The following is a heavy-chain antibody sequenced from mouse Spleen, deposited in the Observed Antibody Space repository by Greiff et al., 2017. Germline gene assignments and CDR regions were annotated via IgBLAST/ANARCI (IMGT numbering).Heavy chain of an antibody. D-gene: IGHD2-4*01. CDR3: ARDLDDYDVRFAY. CDR1: GFTFSSYA. Sequence: EVQLVESGGGLVKPGGSLKLSCAASGFTFSSYAMSWVRQTPEKRLEWVATISDGGSYTYYPDNVKGRFTISRDNAKNNLYLQMSHLKSEDTAMYYCARDLDDYDVRFAYWGQGTLVTVSA. J-gene: IGHJ3*01. CDR2: ISDGGSYT. V-gene: IGHV5-4*01.